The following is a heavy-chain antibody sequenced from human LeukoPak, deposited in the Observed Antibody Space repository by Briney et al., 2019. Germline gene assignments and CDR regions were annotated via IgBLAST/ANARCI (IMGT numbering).Heavy chain of an antibody. D-gene: IGHD3-3*01. CDR3: ARDPQQGYDFWSGYSNY. Sequence: SQTLSLTCTVSGGPISSGGYYWSWIRQPPGKGLEWIGYIYHSGSTYYNPSLKSRVTISVDRSKNQFSLKLSSVTAADTAVYYCARDPQQGYDFWSGYSNYWGQGTLVTVSS. J-gene: IGHJ4*02. V-gene: IGHV4-30-2*01. CDR1: GGPISSGGYY. CDR2: IYHSGST.